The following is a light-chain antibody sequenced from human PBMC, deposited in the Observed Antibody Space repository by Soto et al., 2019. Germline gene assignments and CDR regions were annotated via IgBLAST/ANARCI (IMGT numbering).Light chain of an antibody. J-gene: IGLJ2*01. Sequence: QAVVTQEPSLTVSPGGTVTLTCASSTGPVTSDYYPNWFQQKPGQAPTALIYSTTKKHSRTPARFSGSLLGGKAALTLSGVQPEDEAYYYCLLYYGAAVVFGGGTKLTVL. V-gene: IGLV7-43*01. CDR1: TGPVTSDYY. CDR3: LLYYGAAVV. CDR2: STT.